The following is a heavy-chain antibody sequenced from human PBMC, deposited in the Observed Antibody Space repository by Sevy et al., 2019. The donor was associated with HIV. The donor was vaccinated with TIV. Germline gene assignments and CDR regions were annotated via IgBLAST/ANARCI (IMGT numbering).Heavy chain of an antibody. CDR3: ARADTAMVRFDY. D-gene: IGHD5-18*01. CDR2: ISYDGSNK. Sequence: GGSLRLSCAASGFTFSSYAMHWVRQAPGKGLEWVAVISYDGSNKYYADSVKGRFTISRDNSKNTLYLQMNSLRAEDTAVYYCARADTAMVRFDYWGHGTLVTVSS. V-gene: IGHV3-30-3*01. J-gene: IGHJ4*01. CDR1: GFTFSSYA.